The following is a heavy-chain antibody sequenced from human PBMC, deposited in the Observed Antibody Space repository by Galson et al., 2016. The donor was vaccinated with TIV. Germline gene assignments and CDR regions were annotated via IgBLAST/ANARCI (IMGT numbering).Heavy chain of an antibody. CDR1: GFSFSSHA. D-gene: IGHD6-13*01. J-gene: IGHJ4*02. Sequence: SLRLSCAASGFSFSSHAMHWVRQAPGKGLEWMAFSAYPGGNKHTPDSVNGRFISSRDNSKNTVFLEMNSLTVEDTAVYYCAKGGSWYDYWGPGTLVTVSS. CDR3: AKGGSWYDY. V-gene: IGHV3-30-3*01. CDR2: SAYPGGNK.